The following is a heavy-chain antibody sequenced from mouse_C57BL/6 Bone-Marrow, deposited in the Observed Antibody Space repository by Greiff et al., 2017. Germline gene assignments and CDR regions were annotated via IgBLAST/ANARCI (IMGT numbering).Heavy chain of an antibody. CDR2: IYPGDGDT. CDR1: GYAFSSSW. J-gene: IGHJ1*03. CDR3: ARCSGHWYFDV. Sequence: VKLQESGPELVKPGASVKISCKASGYAFSSSWMNWVKQRPGKGLEWIGRIYPGDGDTNYNGKFKGKATLTADKSSSTAYMQLSSLTSEDSAVYFCARCSGHWYFDVWGTGTTVTVSS. V-gene: IGHV1-82*01. D-gene: IGHD3-2*02.